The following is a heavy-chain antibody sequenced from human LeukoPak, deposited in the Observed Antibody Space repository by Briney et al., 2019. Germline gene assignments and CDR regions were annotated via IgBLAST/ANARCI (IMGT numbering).Heavy chain of an antibody. J-gene: IGHJ5*02. V-gene: IGHV1-69*05. CDR2: IIPIFGTA. CDR3: ARAGGYSYGTNWFDP. Sequence: SVKVSCKASGGTFSSHAISWVRQAPGQGLEWMGGIIPIFGTANYAQKFQGRVTITTDESTSTAYMELSSLRSEDTAVYYCARAGGYSYGTNWFDPWGQGTLVTVSS. D-gene: IGHD5-18*01. CDR1: GGTFSSHA.